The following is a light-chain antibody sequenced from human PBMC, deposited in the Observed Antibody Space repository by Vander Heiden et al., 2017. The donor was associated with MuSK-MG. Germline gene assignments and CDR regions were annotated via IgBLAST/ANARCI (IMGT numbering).Light chain of an antibody. V-gene: IGKV3-20*01. CDR3: QQYDSIPAT. Sequence: EIVLTQSPGTLSLSPGERATLPCRASQSLSTNYLAWYQQKPGQAPSLLMYYVSTTATGIPDRFSGSGSGTDFTLTISRLEPEDFAVYYCQQYDSIPATFGQGTRLEIK. CDR1: QSLSTNY. CDR2: YVS. J-gene: IGKJ5*01.